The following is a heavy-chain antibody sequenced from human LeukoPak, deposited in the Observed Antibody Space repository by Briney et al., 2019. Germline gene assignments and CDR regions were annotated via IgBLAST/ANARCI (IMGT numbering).Heavy chain of an antibody. V-gene: IGHV4-39*01. CDR3: AIHEGLAARLIVGGDDAFDI. CDR2: TYYSGST. D-gene: IGHD6-6*01. Sequence: PSETLSLTCTVSGGSISSSSYYWGWIRQPPGKGLEWIGSTYYSGSTYYNPSLKSRVTISVDTSKNQFSLKLSSVTAADTAVYYCAIHEGLAARLIVGGDDAFDIWGQGTMVTVSS. CDR1: GGSISSSSYY. J-gene: IGHJ3*02.